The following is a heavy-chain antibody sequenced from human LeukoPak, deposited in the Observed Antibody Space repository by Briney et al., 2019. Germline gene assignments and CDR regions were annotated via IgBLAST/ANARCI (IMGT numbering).Heavy chain of an antibody. Sequence: GGSLRLSCAASGFTFSSYAMSWVRQAPGKGLEWVAFIRYDGSNKYYADSVRGRFTISRDNSKNTLYLQMNSLRADDSAVYYCAKDRLTTVVMGYLDYWGQGTLVTVSS. V-gene: IGHV3-30*02. D-gene: IGHD4-23*01. CDR1: GFTFSSYA. CDR2: IRYDGSNK. CDR3: AKDRLTTVVMGYLDY. J-gene: IGHJ4*02.